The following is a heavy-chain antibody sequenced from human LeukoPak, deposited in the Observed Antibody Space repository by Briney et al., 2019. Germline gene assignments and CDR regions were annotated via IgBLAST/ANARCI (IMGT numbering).Heavy chain of an antibody. J-gene: IGHJ4*02. CDR3: ATEYYDYVWGSSPH. Sequence: PGGSLRLSCAASGFTFSSYWMSWVRQAPGKGLEWMGGFDPEDGETIYAQKFQGRVTMTEDTSTDTAYMELSSLRSEDTAVYYCATEYYDYVWGSSPHWGQGTLVTVSS. V-gene: IGHV1-24*01. D-gene: IGHD3-16*01. CDR2: FDPEDGET. CDR1: GFTFSSYW.